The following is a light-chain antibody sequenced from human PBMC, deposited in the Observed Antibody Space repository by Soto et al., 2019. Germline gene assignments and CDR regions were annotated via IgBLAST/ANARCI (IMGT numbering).Light chain of an antibody. Sequence: QSALTQPASVSGSPGQSITISCTGTSSDVGGYNYVSWYQQHPGKAPKLMIYDVSNRPSGVSNRFSGSKSGNTASLTISGLQAEDGADYYSSSYTSSSTSVIFGGGTKLTVL. V-gene: IGLV2-14*01. J-gene: IGLJ2*01. CDR1: SSDVGGYNY. CDR2: DVS. CDR3: SSYTSSSTSVI.